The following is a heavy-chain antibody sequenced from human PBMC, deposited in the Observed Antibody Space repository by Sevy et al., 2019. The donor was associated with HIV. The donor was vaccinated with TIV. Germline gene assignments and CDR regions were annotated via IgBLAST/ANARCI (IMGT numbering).Heavy chain of an antibody. CDR2: ISWNSVSL. J-gene: IGHJ6*02. V-gene: IGHV3-9*01. Sequence: GGSLRLSCAASGFRFSDYAMHWVRQAPGKGLEWVSGISWNSVSLDYEDSVKGRFTISRDNAKNSLYLQMNRLRSEDTALYYCAKDNRPATMSNSSYYYYYGMDVWGQGTTVTVSS. D-gene: IGHD6-6*01. CDR3: AKDNRPATMSNSSYYYYYGMDV. CDR1: GFRFSDYA.